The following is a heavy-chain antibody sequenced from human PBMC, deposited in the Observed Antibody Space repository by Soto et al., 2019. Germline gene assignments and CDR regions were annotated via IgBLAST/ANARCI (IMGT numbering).Heavy chain of an antibody. CDR1: GFTFSSYS. CDR2: ISSSSSTI. D-gene: IGHD6-6*01. V-gene: IGHV3-48*04. CDR3: ARVYSSSAGDAFDI. Sequence: GGSLRLSCAASGFTFSSYSMNWVRQAPGKGLEWVSYISSSSSTIYYADSVKGRFTISRDNAKNSLYLQMNSLRAEDTAVYYCARVYSSSAGDAFDIWGQGTMVTVSS. J-gene: IGHJ3*02.